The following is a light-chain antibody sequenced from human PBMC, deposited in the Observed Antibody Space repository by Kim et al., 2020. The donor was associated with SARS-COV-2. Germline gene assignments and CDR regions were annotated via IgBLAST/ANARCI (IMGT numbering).Light chain of an antibody. CDR1: SSDVGHYNS. J-gene: IGLJ1*01. CDR2: DVT. V-gene: IGLV2-14*01. CDR3: NSYTSSTSDF. Sequence: QSALTQPASVSRSPGQSITISCTGTSSDVGHYNSVSWYQQHPGKAPKLMIYDVTKRPSGVSIRFSGSKSGNTASLTISGLQAEDEAEYYCNSYTSSTSDFFGTGTKV.